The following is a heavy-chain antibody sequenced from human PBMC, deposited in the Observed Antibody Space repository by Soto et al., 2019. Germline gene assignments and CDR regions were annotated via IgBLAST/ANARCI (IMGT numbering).Heavy chain of an antibody. CDR1: GYSFTRYW. CDR3: ARVYPSSGWFDY. Sequence: GEPLKIYCKGSGYSFTRYWIGWVRQMPGKGLEWMGIIYPGDSDTRYSPSFQGQVTISANKSISTAYLQWSSLKASDTAMYYCARVYPSSGWFDYWGHGTLVTVSS. D-gene: IGHD6-19*01. V-gene: IGHV5-51*01. CDR2: IYPGDSDT. J-gene: IGHJ4*01.